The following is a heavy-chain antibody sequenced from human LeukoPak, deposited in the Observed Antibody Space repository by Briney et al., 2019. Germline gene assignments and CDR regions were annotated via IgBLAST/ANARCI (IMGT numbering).Heavy chain of an antibody. V-gene: IGHV3-21*01. CDR2: ISSSSSYI. J-gene: IGHJ5*02. CDR1: GFTFSSHS. CDR3: ARVGTADNWFDP. Sequence: GGSLRLSCAASGFTFSSHSMNWVRQAPGKGLEWVSSISSSSSYIYYADSVKGRFTISRDNAKNSLYLQMNSLRAEDTAVYYCARVGTADNWFDPWGQGTLVTVSS. D-gene: IGHD5-18*01.